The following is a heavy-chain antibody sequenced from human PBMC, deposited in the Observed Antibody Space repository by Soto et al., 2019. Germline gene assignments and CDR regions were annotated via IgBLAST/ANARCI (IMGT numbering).Heavy chain of an antibody. CDR3: ARDDRFYGMDV. V-gene: IGHV1-18*01. Sequence: QVQLVQSGAEMKKPGASVKVSCKGSVYTFNSYDLSWVRQAPGQGLEWMGLIGAYTGDTKYAQKFQDRVTMTTDTSTNTAYMELRSLRSDDTAVYFCARDDRFYGMDVWGRGTTVIVSS. D-gene: IGHD3-22*01. CDR2: IGAYTGDT. CDR1: VYTFNSYD. J-gene: IGHJ6*02.